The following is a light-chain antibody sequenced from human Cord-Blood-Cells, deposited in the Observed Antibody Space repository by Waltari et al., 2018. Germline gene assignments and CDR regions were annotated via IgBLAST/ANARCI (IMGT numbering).Light chain of an antibody. CDR2: DAS. CDR1: QSISSW. Sequence: DIQMNQSPSTLSASVGDRVTITCRARQSISSWLAWYLQKPGKAPKLLIYDASSLESGVPSRFSGSGSGTEFTLTISSLQPDDFATYYCQQYNSYSWTFGQGTKVEIK. J-gene: IGKJ1*01. V-gene: IGKV1-5*01. CDR3: QQYNSYSWT.